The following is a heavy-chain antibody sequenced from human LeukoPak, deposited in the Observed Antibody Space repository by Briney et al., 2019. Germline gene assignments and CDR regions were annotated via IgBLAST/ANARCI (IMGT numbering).Heavy chain of an antibody. CDR2: ISVYNGNT. Sequence: ASVKVSCKASGYSFTSYSISWVRQAPGQGLEWMGWISVYNGNTKYVQKLQGRVTMTTDTSTSTAYMELRSLRSDDTAVYYCARVRGGYDVYNWFDPWGQGTLVTVSS. J-gene: IGHJ5*02. CDR3: ARVRGGYDVYNWFDP. D-gene: IGHD5-12*01. CDR1: GYSFTSYS. V-gene: IGHV1-18*01.